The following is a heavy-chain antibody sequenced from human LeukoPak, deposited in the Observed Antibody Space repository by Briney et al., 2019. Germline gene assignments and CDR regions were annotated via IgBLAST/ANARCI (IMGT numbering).Heavy chain of an antibody. V-gene: IGHV3-21*01. Sequence: PGGTLRLSCAASGFTFSSYGMSWVRQAPGKGLEWVSSISSSSSYIYYADSVKGRFTISRDNAKNSLYLQMNSLRAEDTAVYYCARRAGAYPHPYDYWGQGTLVTVSS. CDR2: ISSSSSYI. CDR1: GFTFSSYG. D-gene: IGHD3-16*01. CDR3: ARRAGAYPHPYDY. J-gene: IGHJ4*02.